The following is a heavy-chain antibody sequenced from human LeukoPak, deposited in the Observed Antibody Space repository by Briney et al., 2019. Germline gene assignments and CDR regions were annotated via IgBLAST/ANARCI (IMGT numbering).Heavy chain of an antibody. CDR2: INHSGST. J-gene: IGHJ4*02. CDR1: GGSFSGYY. V-gene: IGHV4-34*01. CDR3: ARRFYYYGSGSYFNY. Sequence: SETLSLTCAVYGGSFSGYYWSWIRQPPGKGLGWIGEINHSGSTNYNPSLKSRVTISVDTSKNQFSLKLSSVTAADTAVYYCARRFYYYGSGSYFNYWGQGTLVTVSS. D-gene: IGHD3-10*01.